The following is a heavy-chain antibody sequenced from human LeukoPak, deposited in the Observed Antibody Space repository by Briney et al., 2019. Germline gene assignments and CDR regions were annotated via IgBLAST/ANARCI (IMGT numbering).Heavy chain of an antibody. Sequence: TGGCLRDSCADPGVFFSDNAMRWGRHAPGEGRGWGSAICGRDGYTYYADSVKGRFTVSRDDPKNTLYLQMNTLRVEDTAVYYCAKWGDYDIFTGYYDSDYWGHGTLVTVS. D-gene: IGHD3-9*01. V-gene: IGHV3-23*01. CDR2: ICGRDGYT. CDR1: GVFFSDNA. CDR3: AKWGDYDIFTGYYDSDY. J-gene: IGHJ4*01.